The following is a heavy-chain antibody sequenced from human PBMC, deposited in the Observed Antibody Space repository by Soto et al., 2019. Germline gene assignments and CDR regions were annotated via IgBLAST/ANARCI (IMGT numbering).Heavy chain of an antibody. J-gene: IGHJ4*02. Sequence: QVQLVQSGAEVKKPGSSVKVSCKASGGTFSSYAISWVRQAPGQGLEWMGGIIPIFGTANYAQKFQGRVTITADKSTSTAYMVLSSLRSEDTAVYYCARDLYYYDSSGPAFDYWGQGTLVTVSS. CDR3: ARDLYYYDSSGPAFDY. D-gene: IGHD3-22*01. CDR1: GGTFSSYA. CDR2: IIPIFGTA. V-gene: IGHV1-69*06.